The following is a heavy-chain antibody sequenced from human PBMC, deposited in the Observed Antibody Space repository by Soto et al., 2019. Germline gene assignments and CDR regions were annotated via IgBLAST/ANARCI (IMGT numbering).Heavy chain of an antibody. CDR3: AKPTPAEIGADYDFWSGYYSPSQYFDY. J-gene: IGHJ4*02. V-gene: IGHV3-23*01. CDR1: GFTFSSYA. Sequence: GGSLRLSCAASGFTFSSYAMSWVRQAPGKGLEWVSAISGSGGSTYYADSVKGRFTISRDNSKNTLYLQMNSLRAEDTAVYYWAKPTPAEIGADYDFWSGYYSPSQYFDYWGQGTLVTVSS. CDR2: ISGSGGST. D-gene: IGHD3-3*01.